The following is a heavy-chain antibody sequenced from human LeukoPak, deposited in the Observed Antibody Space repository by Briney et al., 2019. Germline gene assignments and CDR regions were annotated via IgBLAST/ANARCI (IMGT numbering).Heavy chain of an antibody. CDR3: ARRVPFHDHFDY. J-gene: IGHJ4*02. D-gene: IGHD2/OR15-2a*01. CDR1: GHSVSTTYC. V-gene: IGHV4-38-2*01. Sequence: SETLSLTCAISGHSVSTTYCWDWIRQPPGEGLEWIATICYTGNTYYNPSLKSRVIISLETSSNQFSLRLNSVTAADTAVYYCARRVPFHDHFDYWGQGTLVTVSS. CDR2: ICYTGNT.